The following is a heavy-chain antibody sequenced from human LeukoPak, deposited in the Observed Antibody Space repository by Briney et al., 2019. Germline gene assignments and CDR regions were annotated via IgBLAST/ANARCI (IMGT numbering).Heavy chain of an antibody. J-gene: IGHJ4*02. CDR2: IYYGGST. CDR3: ARMKTPYYSGSYFDY. Sequence: PSETLSLTCTVSGGSISSGDYYWSWIRQPPGKGLEWIGYIYYGGSTYYNPSLKSRVTISVDTSKNQFSLKLSSVTAADTAVYYCARMKTPYYSGSYFDYWGQGTLVTVSS. D-gene: IGHD3-10*01. CDR1: GGSISSGDYY. V-gene: IGHV4-30-4*01.